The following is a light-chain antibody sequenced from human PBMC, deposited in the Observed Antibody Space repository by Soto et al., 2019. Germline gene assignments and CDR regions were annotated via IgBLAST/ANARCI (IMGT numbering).Light chain of an antibody. CDR3: LQYNHYPLT. J-gene: IGKJ4*01. V-gene: IGKV1-5*03. CDR2: KAS. Sequence: DIQMTQSPSTLSASVGDRVTITCRASQSINSWLAWYQQRLGKGPKLLIHKASILEGGVPSRFSGSASGTEFTLIIISLQPDDFATYYCLQYNHYPLTFGGGTKVDIK. CDR1: QSINSW.